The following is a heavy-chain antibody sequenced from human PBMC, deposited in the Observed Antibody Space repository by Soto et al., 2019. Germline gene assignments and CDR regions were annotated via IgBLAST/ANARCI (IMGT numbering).Heavy chain of an antibody. Sequence: QVQLVESGGGVVQPGRSLRLSCAASGFTFSSYGMHWVRQAPGKGLEWVAVISYDGSNKYYADSVKGRFTISRDNSKNTLYLKMNSLRAEDTAVYYCAKDMTTVTTNDAFDIWGQGTMVTVSS. V-gene: IGHV3-30*18. J-gene: IGHJ3*02. CDR2: ISYDGSNK. CDR3: AKDMTTVTTNDAFDI. D-gene: IGHD4-17*01. CDR1: GFTFSSYG.